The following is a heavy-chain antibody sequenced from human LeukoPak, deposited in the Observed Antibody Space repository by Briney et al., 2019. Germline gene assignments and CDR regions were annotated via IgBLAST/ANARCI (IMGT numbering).Heavy chain of an antibody. J-gene: IGHJ6*02. Sequence: GGSLRLSCAASGFTFSSYWMSWVRQAPGKGLEWVANIKQDGSEKYYVDSVKGRFTISRDNAKNTLYLQMNSLRAKDTAVYYCARVISCYGTDVWGQGTTVTVSS. D-gene: IGHD2-15*01. CDR1: GFTFSSYW. V-gene: IGHV3-7*01. CDR2: IKQDGSEK. CDR3: ARVISCYGTDV.